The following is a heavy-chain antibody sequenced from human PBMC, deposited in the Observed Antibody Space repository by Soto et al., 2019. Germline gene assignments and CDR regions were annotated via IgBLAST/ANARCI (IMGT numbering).Heavy chain of an antibody. D-gene: IGHD3-22*01. CDR3: ARGIDSSGPVHY. J-gene: IGHJ4*02. CDR1: GGSISSGDYY. CDR2: IYYSGST. Sequence: SETLSLTCTVSGGSISSGDYYWSWIRQPPGKGLEWIGYIYYSGSTYYNPSLKSRVTISVDTSKNQFSLKLSSVTAADTAVYYCARGIDSSGPVHYWRQGTLVTVSS. V-gene: IGHV4-30-4*01.